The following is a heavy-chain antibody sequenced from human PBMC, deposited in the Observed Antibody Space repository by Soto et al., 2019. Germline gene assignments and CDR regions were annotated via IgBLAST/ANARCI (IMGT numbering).Heavy chain of an antibody. CDR1: GYTFTGYF. J-gene: IGHJ6*01. CDR2: INPKNGDT. CDR3: ARSSGSYSYYGLDV. V-gene: IGHV1-2*02. D-gene: IGHD1-26*01. Sequence: QVQLVQSGAEVKKPGASVKFSCEASGYTFTGYFMHWVRQAPGQGLEWMGCINPKNGDTYYAQQFQGRVTLTRDTSISTAYTEMIGLRSDDTAVYYCARSSGSYSYYGLDVW.